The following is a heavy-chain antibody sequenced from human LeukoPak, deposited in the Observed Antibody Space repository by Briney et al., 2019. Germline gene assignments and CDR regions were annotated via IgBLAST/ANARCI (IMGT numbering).Heavy chain of an antibody. CDR2: TYFRSKWYN. D-gene: IGHD1-1*01. CDR3: ARNGIGTTHDAFGI. V-gene: IGHV6-1*01. J-gene: IGHJ3*02. CDR1: GDSVSSNSAA. Sequence: SQTLSLTCAISGDSVSSNSAAWNWIRQSPSRGLEWLGRTYFRSKWYNDYAVSVKSRIIINADTSKNHFSLQLNSVTPEDTAVYFCARNGIGTTHDAFGIWGQGTMVTVSS.